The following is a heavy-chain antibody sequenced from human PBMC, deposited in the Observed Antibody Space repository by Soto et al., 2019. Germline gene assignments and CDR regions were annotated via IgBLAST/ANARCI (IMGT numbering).Heavy chain of an antibody. CDR3: ANLLGGGTDFDY. J-gene: IGHJ4*02. D-gene: IGHD2-15*01. Sequence: EVQLLESGGHLVQPGGSLRLSCAASGFTFSSYAMSWVRQAPGKGLEWVSAISGSGGSTYYADSVKGRFTISRDNFKNTLYLQMNSLRAEDTAIYYCANLLGGGTDFDYWGQGTLVTVSS. V-gene: IGHV3-23*01. CDR2: ISGSGGST. CDR1: GFTFSSYA.